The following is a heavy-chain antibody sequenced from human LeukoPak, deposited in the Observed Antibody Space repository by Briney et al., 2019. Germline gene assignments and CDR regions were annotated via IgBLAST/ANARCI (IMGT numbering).Heavy chain of an antibody. CDR1: GGSISSYY. CDR3: ARVGGSSGYYPPYYFDY. CDR2: INHSGST. V-gene: IGHV4-34*01. J-gene: IGHJ4*02. Sequence: SETLSLTCTVSGGSISSYYWSWIRQPPGKGLEWIGEINHSGSTNYNPSLKSRVTISVDTSKNQFSLKLSSVTAADTAVYYCARVGGSSGYYPPYYFDYWGQGTLVTVSS. D-gene: IGHD3-22*01.